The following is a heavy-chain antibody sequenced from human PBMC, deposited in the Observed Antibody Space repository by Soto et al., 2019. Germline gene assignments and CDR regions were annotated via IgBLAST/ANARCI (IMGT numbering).Heavy chain of an antibody. J-gene: IGHJ6*02. CDR3: AADTAAAGTYYFYDMDV. D-gene: IGHD6-13*01. CDR2: IVVGSGNR. Sequence: QMQLVQSGPEVKQPGTSVKVSCKASGFTFSNSVVQWVRQTRGQRLGWIGWIVVGSGNRNYAQRFQERVTLTRDMSTRTAYMELSSLRFEDTAVYYCAADTAAAGTYYFYDMDVWGQGTTVIVSS. CDR1: GFTFSNSV. V-gene: IGHV1-58*01.